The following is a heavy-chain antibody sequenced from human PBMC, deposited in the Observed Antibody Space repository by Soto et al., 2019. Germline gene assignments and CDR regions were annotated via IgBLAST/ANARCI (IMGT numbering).Heavy chain of an antibody. V-gene: IGHV4-30-4*01. J-gene: IGHJ6*02. Sequence: PSETLSLTCTVSGGSISSGDFYWTWIRQPPGKGLEWIGHIYYSGSIYSNPSLKSQVAFSVDTSRNQFSLKVSSVTVADTAVYYCARLPFFCSRGGCNYDSYGLDVWGQGTTVTVSS. CDR2: IYYSGSI. CDR1: GGSISSGDFY. CDR3: ARLPFFCSRGGCNYDSYGLDV. D-gene: IGHD2-15*01.